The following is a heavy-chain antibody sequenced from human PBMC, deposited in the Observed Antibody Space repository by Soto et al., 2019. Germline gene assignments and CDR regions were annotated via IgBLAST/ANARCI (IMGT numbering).Heavy chain of an antibody. J-gene: IGHJ6*02. CDR3: ARDTEGLRYFDWLSVYGMDL. Sequence: PGGSLRLSCAASGFTFSNYAIHWVRQAPGKGLEWVAVIWHDGSNTYYVDSVKGRFTISRDNSKNTLYLQMNSLRAEDTAVYYCARDTEGLRYFDWLSVYGMDLWGQGTTVTVSS. CDR2: IWHDGSNT. CDR1: GFTFSNYA. D-gene: IGHD3-9*01. V-gene: IGHV3-33*01.